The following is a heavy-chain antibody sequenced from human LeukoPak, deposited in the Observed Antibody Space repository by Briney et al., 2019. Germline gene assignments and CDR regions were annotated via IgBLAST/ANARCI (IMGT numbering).Heavy chain of an antibody. CDR2: IIPIFGTA. J-gene: IGHJ4*02. CDR3: ARVGSSFGDYYFDY. Sequence: SVKVSCKAPGGTFSSYAISWVRQAPGQGLEWMGGIIPIFGTANYAQKFQGRVTITTDESTSTAYMELSSLRSEDTAVYYCARVGSSFGDYYFDYWGQGTLVTVSS. CDR1: GGTFSSYA. V-gene: IGHV1-69*05. D-gene: IGHD2-21*02.